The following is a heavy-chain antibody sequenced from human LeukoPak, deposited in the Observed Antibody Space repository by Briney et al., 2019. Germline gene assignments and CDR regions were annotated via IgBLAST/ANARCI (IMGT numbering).Heavy chain of an antibody. CDR2: IYTSGST. Sequence: PSQTLSLTCTVSGGSISSGSYYWSWIRQPAGKGLEWIGRIYTSGSTNYNPSLKSRVTISVDTSKTQFSLKLSSVTAADTAVYYCARGAYYDSSGYQSRQSDWGQGTLVTVSS. CDR3: ARGAYYDSSGYQSRQSD. D-gene: IGHD3-22*01. J-gene: IGHJ4*02. CDR1: GGSISSGSYY. V-gene: IGHV4-61*02.